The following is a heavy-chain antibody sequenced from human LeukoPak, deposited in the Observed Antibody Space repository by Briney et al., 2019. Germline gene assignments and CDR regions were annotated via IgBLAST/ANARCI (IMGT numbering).Heavy chain of an antibody. J-gene: IGHJ4*02. CDR1: GGTFSSYA. V-gene: IGHV1-69*13. CDR3: ASPREGSSWLVFDY. D-gene: IGHD6-13*01. CDR2: IIPIFGTA. Sequence: ASVKVSCKASGGTFSSYAISWVRQAPGQGLEWMGGIIPIFGTANYAQKFQGRVMITADESTSTAYMELSSLRSEDTAVYYCASPREGSSWLVFDYWGQGTLVTVSS.